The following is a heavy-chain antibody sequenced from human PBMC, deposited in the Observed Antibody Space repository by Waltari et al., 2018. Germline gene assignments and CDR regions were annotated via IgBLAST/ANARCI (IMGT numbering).Heavy chain of an antibody. CDR2: ISSSSSTI. D-gene: IGHD6-13*01. CDR1: GGSISSHY. V-gene: IGHV3-11*04. Sequence: QVQLQESGPGLVKPSETLSLTCTVSGGSISSHYWSWIRQPPGKGLEWVSYISSSSSTIYYADSVKGRFTISRDNAKNSLYLQMNSLRAEDTAVYYCAGQQQRPSRSGYYYGMDVWGQGTTVTVSS. J-gene: IGHJ6*02. CDR3: AGQQQRPSRSGYYYGMDV.